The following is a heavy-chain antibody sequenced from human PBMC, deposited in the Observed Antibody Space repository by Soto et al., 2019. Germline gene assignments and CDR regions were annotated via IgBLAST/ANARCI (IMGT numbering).Heavy chain of an antibody. CDR2: IKHDTSEA. D-gene: IGHD3-16*02. J-gene: IGHJ4*02. CDR1: GFKFSDYW. Sequence: DVQLMESGGGWVQPGRSLRLSCAASGFKFSDYWMSWVRQAPGKGLEWVGNIKHDTSEAHYADSVKGRFTITRDNIKNFLFLQMRDLRADDTASYYCARDGLLFSGPYRPSRFDYWGLGALVTVSS. V-gene: IGHV3-7*03. CDR3: ARDGLLFSGPYRPSRFDY.